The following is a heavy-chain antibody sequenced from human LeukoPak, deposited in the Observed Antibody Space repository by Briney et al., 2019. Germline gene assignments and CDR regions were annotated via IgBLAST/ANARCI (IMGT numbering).Heavy chain of an antibody. CDR3: ARSLGYYYGSGRGY. CDR1: GFTFSSYE. CDR2: ISSSGSTI. J-gene: IGHJ4*02. Sequence: GGSLRLSCAASGFTFSSYEMNWVRQAPGKGLEWVSYISSSGSTIYYADSVKGRFTISRDNAKNSLYLQMNSLRAEDTAVYYCARSLGYYYGSGRGYWGQGTLVTVSS. V-gene: IGHV3-48*03. D-gene: IGHD3-10*01.